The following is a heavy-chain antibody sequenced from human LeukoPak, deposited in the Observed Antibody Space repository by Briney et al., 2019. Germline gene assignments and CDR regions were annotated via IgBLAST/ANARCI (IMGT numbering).Heavy chain of an antibody. D-gene: IGHD3-10*01. CDR2: IFHSGTT. V-gene: IGHV4-38-2*02. Sequence: PSETLSVTCTVSGYSINSGYLWGWIRPPPGKGLEYIGTIFHSGTTYYSPSLKSRVTISLDTSTNDFSLKLSSVTAADTAVYYCARALRSGGNYFFYGMDVWGKGTTVTVSS. CDR3: ARALRSGGNYFFYGMDV. J-gene: IGHJ6*04. CDR1: GYSINSGYL.